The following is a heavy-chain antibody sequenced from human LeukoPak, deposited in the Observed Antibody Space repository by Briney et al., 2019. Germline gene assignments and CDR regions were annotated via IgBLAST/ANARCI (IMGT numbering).Heavy chain of an antibody. CDR3: ARDSGGVDLYYYGMDV. CDR1: GGTFSSYA. CDR2: IIPILGIA. Sequence: AASVKVSCKASGGTFSSYAISWVRQAPGQGLEWMGRIIPILGIANYAQKFQGRVTITADKSTSTAYMELSSLRSEDTAVYYCARDSGGVDLYYYGMDVWGQGTTVTVSS. J-gene: IGHJ6*02. D-gene: IGHD3-16*01. V-gene: IGHV1-69*04.